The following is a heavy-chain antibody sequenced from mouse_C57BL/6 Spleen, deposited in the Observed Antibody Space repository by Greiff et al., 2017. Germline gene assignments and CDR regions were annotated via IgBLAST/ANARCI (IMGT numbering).Heavy chain of an antibody. CDR2: INPSNGGT. CDR3: AREGYYGSSYWYFDV. J-gene: IGHJ1*03. Sequence: QVQLQQPGTELVKPGASVKLSCKASGYTFTSYWMHWVKQRPGQGLEWIGNINPSNGGTNYNEKFKSKATLTVDKSSSTAYMQLISLTSEYSAVYYCAREGYYGSSYWYFDVWGTGTTVTVSS. CDR1: GYTFTSYW. V-gene: IGHV1-53*01. D-gene: IGHD1-1*01.